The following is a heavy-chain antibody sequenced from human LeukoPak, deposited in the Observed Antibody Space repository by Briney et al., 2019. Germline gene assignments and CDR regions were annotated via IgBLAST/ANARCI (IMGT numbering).Heavy chain of an antibody. J-gene: IGHJ6*03. CDR1: GGSISSGSYY. V-gene: IGHV4-61*02. CDR3: ARETKSAAADYYYFYYYMDV. Sequence: PSETLSLTCTVSGGSISSGSYYWSWIRQPAGKGLEWIGRIYISGSTNYNPSLKSRVTISVDTSKNQFSLKLSSVTAADTAVYYCARETKSAAADYYYFYYYMDVWGKGTTVTISS. CDR2: IYISGST. D-gene: IGHD6-13*01.